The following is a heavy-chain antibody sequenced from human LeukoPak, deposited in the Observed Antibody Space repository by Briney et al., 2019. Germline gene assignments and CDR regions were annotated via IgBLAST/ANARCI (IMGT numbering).Heavy chain of an antibody. CDR2: IYYSGST. Sequence: PSETLSLTCAVSGYSISSGYYWGWIRQPPGKGLEWIGYIYYSGSTNYNPSLKSRVTISVDTSKNQFSLKLSSVTAADTAVYYCARGRGFYYSGSYDSSDYWGQGTLVTVSS. V-gene: IGHV4-61*01. D-gene: IGHD1-26*01. J-gene: IGHJ4*02. CDR3: ARGRGFYYSGSYDSSDY. CDR1: GYSISSGYY.